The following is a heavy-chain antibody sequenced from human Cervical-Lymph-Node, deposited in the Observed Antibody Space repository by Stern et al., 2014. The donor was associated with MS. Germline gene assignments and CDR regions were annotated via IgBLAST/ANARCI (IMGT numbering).Heavy chain of an antibody. Sequence: EVQLVASGGGLVQPGGSLRLFWVTSGIAFVDFAMDLVLQAPGKGLECVSGLSWNSVNIAYSDSVKGRFAISRDNGKNSLFLQMDSLRPEDTALYYCAKDKGFGEFPDILDLWGQGTMVTVSS. CDR1: GIAFVDFA. CDR3: AKDKGFGEFPDILDL. CDR2: LSWNSVNI. V-gene: IGHV3-9*01. J-gene: IGHJ3*01. D-gene: IGHD3-10*01.